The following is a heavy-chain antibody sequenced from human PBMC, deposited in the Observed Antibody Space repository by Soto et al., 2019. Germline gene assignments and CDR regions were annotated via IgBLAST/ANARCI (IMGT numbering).Heavy chain of an antibody. CDR2: IYTSGST. CDR1: GTSVSNYY. D-gene: IGHD3-16*02. J-gene: IGHJ4*02. V-gene: IGHV4-4*07. Sequence: PSETLSLTCSVSGTSVSNYYWSWIRQPAGKGLEHIGRIYTSGSTSYNPSLKSRVTMSMDTSQTQIYLNLTSVTAADTAVYYCAKGPITFGGVIVIGYFDYWGQGTRVTSPQ. CDR3: AKGPITFGGVIVIGYFDY.